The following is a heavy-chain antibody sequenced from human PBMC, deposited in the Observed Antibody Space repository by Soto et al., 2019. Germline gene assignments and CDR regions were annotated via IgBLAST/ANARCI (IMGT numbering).Heavy chain of an antibody. D-gene: IGHD3-22*01. J-gene: IGHJ4*02. CDR3: AREPKYYYDSSGFDY. CDR2: IYYSGSI. V-gene: IGHV4-30-4*01. Sequence: SETLSLTCTVSGGSISSGDYYWSWIRQPPGKGLEWIGYIYYSGSIYYNPSLKSRVTISVDTSKNQFSLKLSSVTAADTAVYYCAREPKYYYDSSGFDYWGQGTLVTVSS. CDR1: GGSISSGDYY.